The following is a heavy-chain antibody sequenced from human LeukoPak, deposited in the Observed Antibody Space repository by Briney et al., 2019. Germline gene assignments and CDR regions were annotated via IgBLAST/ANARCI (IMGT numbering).Heavy chain of an antibody. CDR3: ARDRAPGWYSSSWHADFDY. J-gene: IGHJ4*02. CDR1: GFTFSSYS. CDR2: ISSSSGYI. V-gene: IGHV3-21*01. Sequence: GGSLRLSCAASGFTFSSYSMNWVRQAPGKGLEWVSSISSSSGYIYYADSVKGRFTISRDNAKNSLYLQMNSLRAEDTAVYYCARDRAPGWYSSSWHADFDYWGQGTLVTVSS. D-gene: IGHD6-13*01.